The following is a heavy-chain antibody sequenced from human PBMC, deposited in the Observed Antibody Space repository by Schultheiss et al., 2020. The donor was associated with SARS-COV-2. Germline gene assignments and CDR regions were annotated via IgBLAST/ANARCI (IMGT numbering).Heavy chain of an antibody. CDR2: IWYDGSNK. Sequence: GGSLRLSCTASGFTLSNYATTWVRQAPGKGLEWVAVIWYDGSNKYYADSVKGRFTISRDNSKNTLYLQMNSLRAEDTAVYYCARASGWSIYYYYGMDVWGQGTTVTVSS. V-gene: IGHV3-33*01. CDR1: GFTLSNYA. CDR3: ARASGWSIYYYYGMDV. D-gene: IGHD6-19*01. J-gene: IGHJ6*02.